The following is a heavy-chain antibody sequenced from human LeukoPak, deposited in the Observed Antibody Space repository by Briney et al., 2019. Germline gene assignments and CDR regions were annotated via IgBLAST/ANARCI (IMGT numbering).Heavy chain of an antibody. J-gene: IGHJ4*02. CDR1: AFTFSAYS. CDR3: ARDRGSSGYHFDY. V-gene: IGHV3-48*01. CDR2: ISTTSSSTI. Sequence: AGSLRLSWAASAFTFSAYSMNCVRQVPGKGLEWVSYISTTSSSTIYYADSVKGRFTISRDNAKNSLYLQMNSLRAEDTAVYYCARDRGSSGYHFDYWGQGTLVTVSS. D-gene: IGHD3-22*01.